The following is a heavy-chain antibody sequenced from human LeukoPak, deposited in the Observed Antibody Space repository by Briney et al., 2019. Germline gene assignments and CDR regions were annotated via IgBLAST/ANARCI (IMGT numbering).Heavy chain of an antibody. V-gene: IGHV3-48*03. Sequence: SGGSLRLSCAASGFTFSSYEMNWVRQAPGKGLEWVSYISSSGSTIYYADSVKGRFTISRDNAKNSLYLQMNSLRAEDTAVYYCARVPGPHYDSTNWGQGTLVTVSS. CDR2: ISSSGSTI. D-gene: IGHD3-22*01. J-gene: IGHJ4*02. CDR3: ARVPGPHYDSTN. CDR1: GFTFSSYE.